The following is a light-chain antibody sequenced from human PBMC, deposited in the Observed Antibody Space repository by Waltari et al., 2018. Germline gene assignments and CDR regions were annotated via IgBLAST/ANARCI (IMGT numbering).Light chain of an antibody. CDR3: SMYMGSGIWV. J-gene: IGLJ3*02. Sequence: QTVLTQEPSLSVSPGGTVTLTCALSSGSVSSTSYATWYQQTPGPAPRTPVYKGNGRSSGVPERFSGSILGNKAALTITGAQADDESDYYCSMYMGSGIWVFGGGTKLTVL. V-gene: IGLV8-61*01. CDR2: KGN. CDR1: SGSVSSTSY.